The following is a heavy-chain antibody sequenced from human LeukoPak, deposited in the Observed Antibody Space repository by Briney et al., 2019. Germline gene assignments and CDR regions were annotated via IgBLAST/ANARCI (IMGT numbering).Heavy chain of an antibody. D-gene: IGHD6-13*01. CDR3: ASTSSSWYNYYYYMDV. V-gene: IGHV4-59*01. Sequence: SETLSLTCTVSGGSISSYYWSWIRQPPGKGLEWIGYIYYSGSTNYNPSLKSRVTISVDTSKNQFSLKLSSVTAADTAVYYCASTSSSWYNYYYYMDVWGKGTTVTASS. CDR1: GGSISSYY. CDR2: IYYSGST. J-gene: IGHJ6*03.